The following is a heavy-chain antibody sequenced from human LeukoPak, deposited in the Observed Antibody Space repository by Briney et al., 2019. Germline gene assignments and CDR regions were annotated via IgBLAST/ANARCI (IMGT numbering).Heavy chain of an antibody. CDR1: GGSISNNY. Sequence: SETLSLTCTVSGGSISNNYWTWIRQPPGKGLEWIGYIYYNGATSYNPSLKSRVTTSVDTSKNQFSLKLSSVTAADTAVYYCARHTVTTNFDYWGQGTLVTVSS. V-gene: IGHV4-59*08. CDR2: IYYNGAT. CDR3: ARHTVTTNFDY. D-gene: IGHD4-11*01. J-gene: IGHJ4*02.